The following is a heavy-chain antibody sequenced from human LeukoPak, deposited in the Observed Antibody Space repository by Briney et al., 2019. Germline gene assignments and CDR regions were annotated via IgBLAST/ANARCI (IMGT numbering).Heavy chain of an antibody. Sequence: SETLSLTCSVSGGSISRSSYYWGWIRQTPGMRLEWIGSIYYRGSTYYKSSLKSRVTLSVDTSKNQFSLKLSSVTAADTAVYYCATREGAGQAHFDYWGQGTLVTVSS. V-gene: IGHV4-39*07. D-gene: IGHD1-14*01. CDR3: ATREGAGQAHFDY. CDR1: GGSISRSSYY. CDR2: IYYRGST. J-gene: IGHJ4*02.